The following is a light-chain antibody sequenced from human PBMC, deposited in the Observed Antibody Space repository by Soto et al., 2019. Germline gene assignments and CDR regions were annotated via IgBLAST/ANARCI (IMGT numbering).Light chain of an antibody. CDR1: QSVRDSR. Sequence: EIVLTQSPGTLSLSPGERATLSCRASQSVRDSRLAWYQQKPGQGPRLLIYNAFSRVTGIPDRFSGSGSGTDFTPTISRLEPEDFAVYYCQQYGVSPMYTFGQGTKLEVK. CDR2: NAF. J-gene: IGKJ2*01. V-gene: IGKV3-20*01. CDR3: QQYGVSPMYT.